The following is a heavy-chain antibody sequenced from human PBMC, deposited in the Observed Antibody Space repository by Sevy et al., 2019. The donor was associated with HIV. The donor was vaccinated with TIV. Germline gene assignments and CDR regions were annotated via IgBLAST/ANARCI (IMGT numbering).Heavy chain of an antibody. J-gene: IGHJ4*02. D-gene: IGHD3-22*01. CDR2: ISSGSSYI. CDR3: ARSTDYYDNSGYDS. CDR1: GFTFSYYT. Sequence: GGSLRLSCAASGFTFSYYTMNWVRQAPGKGLEWVSSISSGSSYIFYADSMKGRFTVSRDNAKNSLFLQMNSLRDEDTALYYCARSTDYYDNSGYDSWGRGTRSPSPQ. V-gene: IGHV3-21*03.